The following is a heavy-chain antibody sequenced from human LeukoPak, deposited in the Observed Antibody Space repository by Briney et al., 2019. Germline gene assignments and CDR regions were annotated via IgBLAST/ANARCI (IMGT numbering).Heavy chain of an antibody. CDR1: GFTFRSYG. V-gene: IGHV3-23*01. J-gene: IGHJ2*01. CDR2: ISDSDGST. D-gene: IGHD3-10*01. CDR3: AKDLGFGELSRYFDL. Sequence: PGGSLRLSCAASGFTFRSYGMSWVRQAPGKGLEWVSGISDSDGSTYYADSVKGRFTISRDNSKNTLYLQMNSLRAEDTAVYYCAKDLGFGELSRYFDLWGRGTLVTVSS.